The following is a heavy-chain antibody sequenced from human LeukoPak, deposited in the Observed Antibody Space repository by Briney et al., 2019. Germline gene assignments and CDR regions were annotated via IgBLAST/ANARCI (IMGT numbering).Heavy chain of an antibody. V-gene: IGHV3-33*01. CDR3: ARDPIAFDP. J-gene: IGHJ5*02. CDR1: GFTFSSYG. CDR2: IWYDGSNK. Sequence: GGSLRLSCAASGFTFSSYGMHWVRQAPGKGLEWVAVIWYDGSNKHYADSVKGRFTISRDNSKNTLYLQMNSLRAEDTAVYYCARDPIAFDPWGQGTLVTVSS.